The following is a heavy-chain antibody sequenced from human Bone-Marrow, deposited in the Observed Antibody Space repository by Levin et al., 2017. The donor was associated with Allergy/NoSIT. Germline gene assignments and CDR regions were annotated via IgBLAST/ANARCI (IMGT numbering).Heavy chain of an antibody. D-gene: IGHD5-12*01. CDR2: LTSGCST. V-gene: IGHV3-23*01. CDR3: AKTRGSGYGQCFDS. CDR1: GFTFRNFA. J-gene: IGHJ4*02. Sequence: GESLKISCAASGFTFRNFAMSWVRQAPGKGLEWVSSLTSGCSTYYADSVKGRFTISRDNSRDTLYLQLNSLRADDTALYYCAKTRGSGYGQCFDSWGQGTLVTVSS.